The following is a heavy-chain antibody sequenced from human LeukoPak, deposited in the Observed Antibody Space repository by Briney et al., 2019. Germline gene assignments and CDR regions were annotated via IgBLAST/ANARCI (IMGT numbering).Heavy chain of an antibody. CDR2: ISGSGGST. V-gene: IGHV3-23*01. Sequence: GGSLGLSCAANGFTFSSYAMSWVRQAPGKGLEWVSGISGSGGSTYYAVSVKGRFTISRDNSKNTLYLQMNGLRAEDTALYYCAKDVGFLEWLVCFDYWGQGTLVTVSS. D-gene: IGHD3-3*01. CDR1: GFTFSSYA. CDR3: AKDVGFLEWLVCFDY. J-gene: IGHJ4*02.